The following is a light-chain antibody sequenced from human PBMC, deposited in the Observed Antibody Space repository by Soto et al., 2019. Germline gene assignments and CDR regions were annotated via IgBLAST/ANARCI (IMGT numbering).Light chain of an antibody. CDR2: DVN. J-gene: IGLJ2*01. Sequence: QSALAQPRSVSGSPGQSVTISCTGTNSDVGGYNYVSWYQQYPGEAPKLMLYDVNKRPSGVPDRFSGSKSGNTASLTISGLQAEDEADYYCCSYAGAYTLGVFGGGTKLTVL. CDR1: NSDVGGYNY. CDR3: CSYAGAYTLGV. V-gene: IGLV2-11*01.